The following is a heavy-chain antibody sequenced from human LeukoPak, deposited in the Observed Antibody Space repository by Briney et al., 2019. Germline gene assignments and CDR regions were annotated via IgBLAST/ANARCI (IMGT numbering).Heavy chain of an antibody. V-gene: IGHV4-61*01. J-gene: IGHJ3*02. D-gene: IGHD1-26*01. Sequence: SETLSLTCTVSGGSVSSGSYYWSWIRQPPGKGLEWIGYIYYSGSTNYNPSLKSRVTISVDTSKNQFSLKLSFVTAADTAVYYCGRGDSGSYFLAENVFDIWGQGKMVTVSS. CDR2: IYYSGST. CDR1: GGSVSSGSYY. CDR3: GRGDSGSYFLAENVFDI.